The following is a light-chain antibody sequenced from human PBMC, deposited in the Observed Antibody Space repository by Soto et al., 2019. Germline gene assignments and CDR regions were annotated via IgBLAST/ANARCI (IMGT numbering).Light chain of an antibody. V-gene: IGKV1-5*03. CDR2: KAS. CDR1: QSISSW. Sequence: EIPMTQFSSTLSAPVGAVVTMTWRASQSISSWLAWYQQKPGKAPKLMINKASSLESGVTSRFSGSGSGTEFTLTIRSMQPDDFATYYCKNFNSYQWTCGKGHKVDLK. J-gene: IGKJ1*01. CDR3: KNFNSYQWT.